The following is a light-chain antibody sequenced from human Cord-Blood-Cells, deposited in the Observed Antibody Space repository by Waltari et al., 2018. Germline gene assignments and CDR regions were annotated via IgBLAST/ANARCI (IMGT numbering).Light chain of an antibody. CDR2: DVS. J-gene: IGLJ1*01. CDR3: SSYTSSSTHYV. Sequence: QSALTQPASVSGSPGQSITISCTGTSSDVGGYHYVSWYQQHPGKAPKLMIYDVSSRPSGVSNPFSGSKSGNTASLTISGLQAEDEADYYCSSYTSSSTHYVFGTGTKVTVL. CDR1: SSDVGGYHY. V-gene: IGLV2-14*01.